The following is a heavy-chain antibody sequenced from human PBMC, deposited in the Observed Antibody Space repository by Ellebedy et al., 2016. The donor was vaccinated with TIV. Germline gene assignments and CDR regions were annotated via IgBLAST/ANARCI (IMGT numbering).Heavy chain of an antibody. V-gene: IGHV3-74*01. D-gene: IGHD1-1*01. Sequence: PGGSLRLSCTASGFTFSSHWMHWVRQAPGKGLVWVSRISSDGSYTSYADSVKVRFTISRDNAKNTLYLQMNSLRAEDTAVYYCARDIPQRPNPARFDPWGQGTLVTVSS. CDR3: ARDIPQRPNPARFDP. CDR1: GFTFSSHW. J-gene: IGHJ5*02. CDR2: ISSDGSYT.